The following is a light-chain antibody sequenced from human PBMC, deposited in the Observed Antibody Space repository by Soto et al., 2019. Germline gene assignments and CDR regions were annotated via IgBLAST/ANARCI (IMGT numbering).Light chain of an antibody. Sequence: QSALTQPASVSGSPGQSITISCSGTRGDIGAYNYVSWFQQSPGKAPKLIIYEVTNRPSGVSNRFSGSKSGNTASLTISGLQAEDEADYYFCSLTTTTSLVFGGGTKLTVL. V-gene: IGLV2-14*01. CDR3: CSLTTTTSLV. CDR1: RGDIGAYNY. CDR2: EVT. J-gene: IGLJ2*01.